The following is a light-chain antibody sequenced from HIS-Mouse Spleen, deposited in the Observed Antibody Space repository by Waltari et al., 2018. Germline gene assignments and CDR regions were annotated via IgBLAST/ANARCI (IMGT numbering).Light chain of an antibody. J-gene: IGKJ4*02. CDR1: QSVLYSSNNKKY. Sequence: ILMTQSPYSLAVSLSETATINCKSSQSVLYSSNNKKYLAWYQQKPGQPPKLLIYWASTRETGVPARFSGSGSGTEFTLTISSLQAEDVAVYYCQQYYSYPLTFGGGTKVEIK. CDR2: WAS. V-gene: IGKV4-1*01. CDR3: QQYYSYPLT.